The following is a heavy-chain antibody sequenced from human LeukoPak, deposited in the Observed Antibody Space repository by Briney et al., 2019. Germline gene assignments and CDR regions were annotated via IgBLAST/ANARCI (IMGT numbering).Heavy chain of an antibody. CDR3: AKARRVRVYEFDY. CDR1: GFTFSSYW. V-gene: IGHV3-74*01. J-gene: IGHJ4*02. CDR2: INSDGSST. Sequence: GGSLRLSCAASGFTFSSYWMHWVRQAPGKGLVWVSRINSDGSSTSYADSVKGRFTISRDNAKNTLYLQMNSLRAEDTAVYYCAKARRVRVYEFDYWGQGTLVTVSS. D-gene: IGHD3-10*01.